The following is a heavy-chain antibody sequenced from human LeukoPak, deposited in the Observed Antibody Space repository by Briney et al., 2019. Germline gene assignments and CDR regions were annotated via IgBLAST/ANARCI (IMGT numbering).Heavy chain of an antibody. CDR1: GGSISSYY. Sequence: SETLSLTCTVSGGSISSYYWSWIRQPPGKGLEWIGRMYTSASTHSNPSLRSRVTISVDTSKNQFSLKLSSVTAADTAVYYCARGNWGTSYYFDYWGQGTLVTVSS. V-gene: IGHV4-4*08. CDR2: MYTSAST. D-gene: IGHD3-16*01. CDR3: ARGNWGTSYYFDY. J-gene: IGHJ4*02.